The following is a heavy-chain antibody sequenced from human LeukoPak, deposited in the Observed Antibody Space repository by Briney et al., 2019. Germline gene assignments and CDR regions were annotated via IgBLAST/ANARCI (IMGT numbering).Heavy chain of an antibody. CDR2: IYPGDSDT. V-gene: IGHV5-51*01. Sequence: GESLKISCKASGYNFNNYWIDWVRNLPGRGLEWMGIIYPGDSDTRYSPSFQGQVTFSADKSISTVYLHWSSLKASDTAMYYCARQPYVGFGEPRGWIDSWGQGTLVIVSS. D-gene: IGHD3-10*01. CDR1: GYNFNNYW. J-gene: IGHJ5*01. CDR3: ARQPYVGFGEPRGWIDS.